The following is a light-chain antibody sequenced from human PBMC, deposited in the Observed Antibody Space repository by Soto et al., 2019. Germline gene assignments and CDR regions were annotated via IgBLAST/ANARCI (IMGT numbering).Light chain of an antibody. CDR2: AAS. Sequence: IQLTQSPSSLSASVGDRVTITCRASQGINSYLGWYQEKPGKAPKLLIYAASTLQSGVPSRFSGSGSGTDFTLTISSLQPEDFATYYCQQLKSYLLTFGGGTKVEI. J-gene: IGKJ4*01. CDR1: QGINSY. CDR3: QQLKSYLLT. V-gene: IGKV1-9*01.